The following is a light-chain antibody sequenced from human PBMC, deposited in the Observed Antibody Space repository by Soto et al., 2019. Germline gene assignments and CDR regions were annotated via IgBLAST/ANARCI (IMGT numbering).Light chain of an antibody. Sequence: DIQMTKSHSTMSASVGARFTITCRASQSISSWLAWYQQKPGKAPKLLIYDASSLESGVPSRFSGSGSGTEFTLTISSLHPDDFATHYCQQYNSSFGQGNKVDIK. CDR3: QQYNSS. CDR2: DAS. V-gene: IGKV1-5*01. CDR1: QSISSW. J-gene: IGKJ1*01.